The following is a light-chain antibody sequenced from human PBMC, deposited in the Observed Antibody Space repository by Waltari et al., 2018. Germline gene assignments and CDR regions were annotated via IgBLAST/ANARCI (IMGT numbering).Light chain of an antibody. V-gene: IGLV3-21*01. CDR1: NIESKS. CDR3: QVWDANTDPGV. J-gene: IGLJ1*01. Sequence: SYVLTQPPSVSVAPGETARITCGGNNIESKSVHWYRQRPGQAPVVVISYDNDRAAGIAERFSGCNSGNTATLTISRVEAGDEADYYCQVWDANTDPGVFGTGTEVTVL. CDR2: YDN.